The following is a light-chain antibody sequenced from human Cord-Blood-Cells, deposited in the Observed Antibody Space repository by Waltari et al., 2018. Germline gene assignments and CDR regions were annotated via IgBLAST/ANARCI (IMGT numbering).Light chain of an antibody. CDR3: QVWDSSSDHYV. Sequence: SYVLTQPPSVSVAPGKPARITCGGNNTGSKRVHWYQQTPGQAPVLVIYYDSDRAAGIHERFAGSNSGNKATLTNSRVEAGDEADYYCQVWDSSSDHYVFGTGTKVTVL. J-gene: IGLJ1*01. CDR2: YDS. V-gene: IGLV3-21*04. CDR1: NTGSKR.